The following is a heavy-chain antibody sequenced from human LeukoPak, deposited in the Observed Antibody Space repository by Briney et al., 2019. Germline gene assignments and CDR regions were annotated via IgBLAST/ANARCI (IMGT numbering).Heavy chain of an antibody. Sequence: PGGSLRLSCAASGFAFSSYTMGWVRQAPGKGLEWVSAITGSGGSTYSADSVKGRFTISRDSSKNTLYLQMNSLRAEDTAVYYCAKKTSYCGGVCYPYYFDHWGQGTLVTVSS. CDR1: GFAFSSYT. CDR3: AKKTSYCGGVCYPYYFDH. V-gene: IGHV3-23*01. J-gene: IGHJ4*02. CDR2: ITGSGGST. D-gene: IGHD2-21*02.